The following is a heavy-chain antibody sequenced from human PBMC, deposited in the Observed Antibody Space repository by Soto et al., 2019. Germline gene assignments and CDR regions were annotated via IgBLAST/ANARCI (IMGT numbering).Heavy chain of an antibody. CDR2: INHSGST. D-gene: IGHD6-6*01. CDR3: ARGGMLELVGLPHNHFDY. Sequence: SETLSLTCAVYGGSFSGYYWSWIRQPPGKGLEWIGEINHSGSTNYNPSLKSRVTISVDTSKNQFSLKLSSVTAADTAVYYCARGGMLELVGLPHNHFDYWGQGTLVTVSS. CDR1: GGSFSGYY. J-gene: IGHJ4*02. V-gene: IGHV4-34*01.